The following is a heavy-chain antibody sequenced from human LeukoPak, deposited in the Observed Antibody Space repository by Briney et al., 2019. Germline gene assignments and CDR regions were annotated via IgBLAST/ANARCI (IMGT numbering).Heavy chain of an antibody. CDR1: GDSINSRSYY. CDR3: ARVLRWFYSHYYYYGMDV. V-gene: IGHV4-39*07. D-gene: IGHD2-15*01. J-gene: IGHJ6*01. Sequence: SETLSLTCTVSGDSINSRSYYWDWVRQPPGKGLEWIGGIYYSGSTYYNPSLKTRVTISVDTSKNQFSLKLNSVTAADTAVYYCARVLRWFYSHYYYYGMDVWGQGTTVTVSS. CDR2: IYYSGST.